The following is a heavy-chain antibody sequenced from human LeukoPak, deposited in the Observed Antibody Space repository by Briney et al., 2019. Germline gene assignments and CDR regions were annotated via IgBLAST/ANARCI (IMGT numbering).Heavy chain of an antibody. CDR1: GYTFTGYY. Sequence: GASVKVSCKASGYTFTGYYMHSVRQAPGQGREWMGWINPNSGGTNYAQKFQGGVTMTRDTSTSTVYMELSSLRSEDTAVYYCARRLRGLRLGELSSDYWGQGTLVTVSS. CDR3: ARRLRGLRLGELSSDY. D-gene: IGHD3-16*02. J-gene: IGHJ4*02. CDR2: INPNSGGT. V-gene: IGHV1-2*02.